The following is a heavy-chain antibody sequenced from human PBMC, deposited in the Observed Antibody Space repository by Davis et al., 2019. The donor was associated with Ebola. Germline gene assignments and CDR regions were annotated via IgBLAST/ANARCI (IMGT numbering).Heavy chain of an antibody. Sequence: SETLSLTCTVSGGSIISSSSYWGWIRQPPRKGLEWIGSIYYSGITYYNPSLKSRVTISVDTSKNQFSLKLSSVTAADTAVYYCARDWDSNWNYPFDYWGQGTLVTVSS. CDR2: IYYSGIT. CDR1: GGSIISSSSY. D-gene: IGHD1-7*01. CDR3: ARDWDSNWNYPFDY. J-gene: IGHJ4*02. V-gene: IGHV4-39*07.